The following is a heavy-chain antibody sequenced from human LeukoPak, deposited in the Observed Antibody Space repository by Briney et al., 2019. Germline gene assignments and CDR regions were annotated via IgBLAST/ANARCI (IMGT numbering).Heavy chain of an antibody. V-gene: IGHV4-39*01. Sequence: SETLSLTCTVSGGSISSSSYYWGWIRRPPGKGLEWIGSIYYSGSTYYNPSLKSRVTISVDTSKNQFSLKLSSVTAADTAVYYCARNIVAYYYDSSGYWYWGQGTLVTVSS. J-gene: IGHJ4*02. D-gene: IGHD3-22*01. CDR1: GGSISSSSYY. CDR3: ARNIVAYYYDSSGYWY. CDR2: IYYSGST.